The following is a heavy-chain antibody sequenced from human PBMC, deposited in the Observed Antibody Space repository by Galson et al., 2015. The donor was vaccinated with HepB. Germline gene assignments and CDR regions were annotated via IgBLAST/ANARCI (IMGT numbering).Heavy chain of an antibody. Sequence: SLRLSCAASGFTFSSYGMHWVRQAPGKGLEWVAVIWYDGSNKYYADSVKGRFTISRDNSKNTLYLQMNSLRAEDTAVYYCARVMEGATTSGFDYWGQGTLVTVSS. J-gene: IGHJ4*02. CDR2: IWYDGSNK. CDR1: GFTFSSYG. CDR3: ARVMEGATTSGFDY. V-gene: IGHV3-33*08. D-gene: IGHD1-26*01.